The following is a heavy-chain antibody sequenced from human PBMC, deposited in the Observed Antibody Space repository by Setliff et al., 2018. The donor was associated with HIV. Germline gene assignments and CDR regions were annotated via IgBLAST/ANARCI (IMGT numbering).Heavy chain of an antibody. CDR1: GYTFTSYD. CDR3: AREIGDYYDSSGYYPPTDYYYGMDV. D-gene: IGHD3-22*01. CDR2: ISAYNGNT. J-gene: IGHJ6*02. Sequence: ASVKVSCKASGYTFTSYDISWVRQAPGQGLEWMGWISAYNGNTNYAQKLQGRVTMTTDTSTSTAYMKLRSPRSDDTAVYYCAREIGDYYDSSGYYPPTDYYYGMDVWGQGTTVTVS. V-gene: IGHV1-18*01.